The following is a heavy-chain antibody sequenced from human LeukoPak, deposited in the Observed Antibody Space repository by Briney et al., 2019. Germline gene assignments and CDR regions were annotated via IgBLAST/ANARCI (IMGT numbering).Heavy chain of an antibody. CDR1: GFTFSSYS. CDR2: ISSSSSTI. D-gene: IGHD5-24*01. V-gene: IGHV3-48*02. Sequence: GGSLRLSCAASGFTFSSYSMNWVRQAPGKGLEWVSSISSSSSTIYYADSVKGRFTISRDNAENSLYLQMNSLRDEDTAVYYCARDVEMATIKDAFDIWGQGTMVTVSS. J-gene: IGHJ3*02. CDR3: ARDVEMATIKDAFDI.